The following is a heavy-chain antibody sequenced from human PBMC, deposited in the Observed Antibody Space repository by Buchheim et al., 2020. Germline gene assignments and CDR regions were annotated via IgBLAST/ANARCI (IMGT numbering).Heavy chain of an antibody. J-gene: IGHJ2*01. CDR3: ARGDDL. CDR1: GGTFSSAV. D-gene: IGHD3-16*01. Sequence: QLVQSGAEVKRPGSSVKVSCRASGGTFSSAVIGWVRHAPGHGLEWMGGIIPVFGTLIYAQTFQGRLSIAADRPTSTVSMELSSRTSDDTAVYFCARGDDLWGRGTL. CDR2: IIPVFGTL. V-gene: IGHV1-69*06.